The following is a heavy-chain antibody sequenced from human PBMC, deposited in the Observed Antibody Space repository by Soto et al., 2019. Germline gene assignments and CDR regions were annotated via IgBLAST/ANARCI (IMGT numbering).Heavy chain of an antibody. Sequence: GGSLRLSCAASGFTFSSYGMHWVRQAPGKGLEWVAVISYDGSNKYYADSVKGRFTISRDNSKNTLYLQMNSLRAEDTAVYYCAKPGIAAPQLKNWFDPWGQGTLVTVSS. CDR2: ISYDGSNK. J-gene: IGHJ5*02. CDR3: AKPGIAAPQLKNWFDP. D-gene: IGHD6-13*01. CDR1: GFTFSSYG. V-gene: IGHV3-30*18.